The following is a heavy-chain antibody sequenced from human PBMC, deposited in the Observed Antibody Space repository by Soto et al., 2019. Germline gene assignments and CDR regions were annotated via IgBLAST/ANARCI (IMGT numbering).Heavy chain of an antibody. D-gene: IGHD3-3*01. CDR1: GGSISSGGYY. V-gene: IGHV4-31*03. Sequence: PSETLSLTCTVSGGSISSGGYYWSWIRQHPGKGLEWIGYIYYSGSTYYNPSLKSRVTISVDTSKNQFSLKLSSVTAADTAVYYCARVVGESNDFWSGSTPAYMDVWGKGTTVTVSS. CDR3: ARVVGESNDFWSGSTPAYMDV. J-gene: IGHJ6*03. CDR2: IYYSGST.